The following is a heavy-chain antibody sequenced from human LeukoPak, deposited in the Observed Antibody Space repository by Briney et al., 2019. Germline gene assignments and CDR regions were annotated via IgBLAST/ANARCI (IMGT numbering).Heavy chain of an antibody. V-gene: IGHV3-23*01. CDR2: ISASGP. Sequence: GGSLRLSCAASGFTFSRLAMTWVRQAPGKGLEWVSTISASGPYYADAVRGRFTISRDNSKNTLYLQMNSLRADGTAVYYCARDWGNDAPMDAWGQGTAVTVSS. J-gene: IGHJ6*02. CDR1: GFTFSRLA. CDR3: ARDWGNDAPMDA. D-gene: IGHD1-1*01.